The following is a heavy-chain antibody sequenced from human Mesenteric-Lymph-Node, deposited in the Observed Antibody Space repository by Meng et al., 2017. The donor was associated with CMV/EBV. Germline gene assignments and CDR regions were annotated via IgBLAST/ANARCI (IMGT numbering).Heavy chain of an antibody. CDR1: GFSVSSDF. V-gene: IGHV3-66*02. CDR3: ARGLVPTAPQAFDI. J-gene: IGHJ3*02. CDR2: TYTGGTT. D-gene: IGHD1-1*01. Sequence: GESLKISCAASGFSVSSDFVSWVRQAPGKGLEWVSITYTGGTTYYAESVKGRFTISIDDSKNTLCLQMNSLRTEDTAVYHCARGLVPTAPQAFDIWGQGTVVTVSS.